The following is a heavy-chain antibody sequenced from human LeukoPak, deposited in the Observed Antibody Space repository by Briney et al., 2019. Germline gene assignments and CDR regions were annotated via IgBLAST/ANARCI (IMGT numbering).Heavy chain of an antibody. CDR3: ACLFLAGSGDY. CDR2: IYYSGST. D-gene: IGHD1-14*01. V-gene: IGHV4-39*01. CDR1: GGSINSSSYY. Sequence: SETLSLTCTVPGGSINSSSYYWGWIRQPPGKGLEWIGSIYYSGSTYYNPSLKSRVAISADASKNQFSLKLNSVTAADTAVYYYACLFLAGSGDYWGQGTLVTVSS. J-gene: IGHJ4*02.